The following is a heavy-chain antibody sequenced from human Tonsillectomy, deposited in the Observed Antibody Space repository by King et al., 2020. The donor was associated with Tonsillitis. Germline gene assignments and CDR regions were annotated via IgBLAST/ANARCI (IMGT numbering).Heavy chain of an antibody. Sequence: VQLVESGGGVVQPGRSLRLSCAASGFTFSSYGMHWVRQAPGKGLEWVAVIWYDGSNKYYADSVKGRFTISRDNSKNTLYLQMNSLRAEDTAVYYCARDAYPNYVFWSGYQITYMDVWGKGTTVTVSS. D-gene: IGHD3-3*01. CDR1: GFTFSSYG. CDR3: ARDAYPNYVFWSGYQITYMDV. V-gene: IGHV3-33*01. J-gene: IGHJ6*03. CDR2: IWYDGSNK.